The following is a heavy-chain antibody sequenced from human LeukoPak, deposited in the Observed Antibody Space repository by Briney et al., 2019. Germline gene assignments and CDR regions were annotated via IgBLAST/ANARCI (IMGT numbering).Heavy chain of an antibody. Sequence: PSQTLSLTCTVSGGSISSGSYYWSWIRQPAGKGLEWIGRIYTRGGTTYNPSLKSRVSISLDTSNNQFSLSLRSMTAADTAVYYCARDGLWPTLPGSWGQGTLVTVSS. D-gene: IGHD3/OR15-3a*01. CDR2: IYTRGGT. CDR1: GGSISSGSYY. V-gene: IGHV4-61*02. J-gene: IGHJ5*02. CDR3: ARDGLWPTLPGS.